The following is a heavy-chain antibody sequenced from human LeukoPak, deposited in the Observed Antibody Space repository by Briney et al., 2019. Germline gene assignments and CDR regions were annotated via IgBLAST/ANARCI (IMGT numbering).Heavy chain of an antibody. CDR3: ARDTGMEGPTRGISFDY. V-gene: IGHV4-4*07. CDR2: LYHTGTT. D-gene: IGHD1-26*01. Sequence: SETLSLTCTVSGGSIRSHYWNWLRHPAGKGLEWIGRLYHTGTTNYNPSLQTRLSMSVDTSKNQFSLKLTSLTAADTAVYYCARDTGMEGPTRGISFDYWGQGTLVTVSS. CDR1: GGSIRSHY. J-gene: IGHJ4*02.